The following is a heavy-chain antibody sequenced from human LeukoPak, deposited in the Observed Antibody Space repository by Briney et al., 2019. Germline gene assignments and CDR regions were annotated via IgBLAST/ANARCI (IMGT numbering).Heavy chain of an antibody. CDR1: DFSFSDYY. Sequence: GGSLRLSCAASDFSFSDYYMSWVRQAPGKGLEWVSYISSSGNSIYSAASVKGRFTISRDNAKNSLYLQINSLRAEDTAVYYCAREMEGDYGSGTFFALWGQGNMVTVSS. D-gene: IGHD3-10*01. J-gene: IGHJ4*02. CDR2: ISSSGNSI. CDR3: AREMEGDYGSGTFFAL. V-gene: IGHV3-11*01.